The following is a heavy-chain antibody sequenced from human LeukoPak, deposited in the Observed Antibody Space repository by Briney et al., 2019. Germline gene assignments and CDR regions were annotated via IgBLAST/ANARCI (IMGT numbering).Heavy chain of an antibody. J-gene: IGHJ5*02. D-gene: IGHD3-10*01. Sequence: SETLSLTCIVSGDSSSSSTDYWGWIRQPPGKGLEWIGSIYSSETTFYNPSLKSRVTISVDTSKKQFSLQLSSVTAADTAVYYCARHRGLLWFGDFEGPVYFDPWGQGTLVSVSS. CDR3: ARHRGLLWFGDFEGPVYFDP. CDR2: IYSSETT. V-gene: IGHV4-39*01. CDR1: GDSSSSSTDY.